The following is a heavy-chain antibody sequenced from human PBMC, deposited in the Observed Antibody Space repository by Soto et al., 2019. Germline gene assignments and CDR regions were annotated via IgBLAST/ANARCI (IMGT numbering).Heavy chain of an antibody. CDR3: ARLNYYDSTDYFDS. Sequence: PSETLSLTCTFSCGSISSYNWSWIRQPPGRGLEWIGYIYYSGSTNYNPSLKSRVTISVDTSKNRFSLKLSSVTAADTAVYYCARLNYYDSTDYFDSWGQGTLVTVSS. CDR1: CGSISSYN. D-gene: IGHD3-22*01. CDR2: IYYSGST. V-gene: IGHV4-59*01. J-gene: IGHJ4*02.